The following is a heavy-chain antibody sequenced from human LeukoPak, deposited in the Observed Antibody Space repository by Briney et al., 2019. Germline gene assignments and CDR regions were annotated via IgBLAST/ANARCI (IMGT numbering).Heavy chain of an antibody. J-gene: IGHJ4*02. CDR3: ARDERGYYDSSGYY. CDR1: GFTFSSYG. Sequence: GGSLRLSCAASGFTFSSYGMHWVRQAPGKGLEWVAVIWYDGSNKYYADSVKGRFTISRDNSKNTLYLQMNSLRAEDTAVYYCARDERGYYDSSGYYWGQGTLVTVSS. D-gene: IGHD3-22*01. V-gene: IGHV3-33*01. CDR2: IWYDGSNK.